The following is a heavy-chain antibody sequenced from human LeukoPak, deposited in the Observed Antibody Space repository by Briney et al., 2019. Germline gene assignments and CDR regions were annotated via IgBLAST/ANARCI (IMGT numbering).Heavy chain of an antibody. D-gene: IGHD3-22*01. J-gene: IGHJ4*02. V-gene: IGHV3-7*01. Sequence: PGGSLRLSCAASGFTFSSDWMSWVRQAPGKGLEWVANIKQDGSEKYYVDSVKGRFTISRDNAKNSLYLQMNSLRAEATAVYYCARGITMIVVEYWGQGTLVTVSS. CDR2: IKQDGSEK. CDR1: GFTFSSDW. CDR3: ARGITMIVVEY.